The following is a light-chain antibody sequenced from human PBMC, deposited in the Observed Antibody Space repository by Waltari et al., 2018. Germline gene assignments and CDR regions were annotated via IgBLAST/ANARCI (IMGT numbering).Light chain of an antibody. CDR2: GNS. CDR3: QSYDSSLSGSV. Sequence: QSGLTQPPSVSGPPGQRVTISCPGSSSHIGAGYDVPWYQLLPGTAPKLLIYGNSNRPSGVPDRFSGSKSGTSASLAITGLQAEDEAGYYCQSYDSSLSGSVFGGGTKLTVL. V-gene: IGLV1-40*01. J-gene: IGLJ2*01. CDR1: SSHIGAGYD.